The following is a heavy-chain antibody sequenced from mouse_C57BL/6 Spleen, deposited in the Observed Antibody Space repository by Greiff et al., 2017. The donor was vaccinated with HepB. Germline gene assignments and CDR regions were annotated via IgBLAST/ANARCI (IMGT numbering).Heavy chain of an antibody. J-gene: IGHJ2*01. CDR1: GYTFTSYW. Sequence: VKLQQPGAELVRPGSSVKLSCKASGYTFTSYWMHWVKQRPIQGLEWIGNIDPSDSETHYNQKFKDKATLTVDKSSSTAYMQLSSLTSEDSAVYYCARWITTVVPYYFDYWGQGTTLTVSS. D-gene: IGHD1-1*01. CDR3: ARWITTVVPYYFDY. CDR2: IDPSDSET. V-gene: IGHV1-52*01.